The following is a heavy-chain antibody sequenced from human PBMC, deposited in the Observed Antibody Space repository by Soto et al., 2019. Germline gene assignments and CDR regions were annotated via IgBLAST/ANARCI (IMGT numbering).Heavy chain of an antibody. Sequence: EVQLLESGGGLVQPGESLRLSCAASGFTFSSYGVSWVRQAPGKGLEWVSFITGSGGTAYLADSVKGRFTISRDNSKNTLYMQMNSLRVEDTGVYYCAKGGDYWAHYFDYWGQGALVTVSS. CDR2: ITGSGGTA. J-gene: IGHJ4*02. CDR1: GFTFSSYG. CDR3: AKGGDYWAHYFDY. D-gene: IGHD4-17*01. V-gene: IGHV3-23*01.